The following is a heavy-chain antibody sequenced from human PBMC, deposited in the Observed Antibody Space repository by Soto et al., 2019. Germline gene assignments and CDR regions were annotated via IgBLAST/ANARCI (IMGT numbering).Heavy chain of an antibody. CDR1: GGSISSGGYS. D-gene: IGHD6-13*01. Sequence: QLQLQESGSGLVKPSQTLSLTCAVSGGSISSGGYSWSWIRQPPGKGLEWIGYIYHSGSTYYNPALKSRVTISVDRSKNQFSLKLSSVTAADTAVYYCARQKPTYSTHPMIYGMDVWGQGTTVTVSS. V-gene: IGHV4-30-2*01. J-gene: IGHJ6*02. CDR3: ARQKPTYSTHPMIYGMDV. CDR2: IYHSGST.